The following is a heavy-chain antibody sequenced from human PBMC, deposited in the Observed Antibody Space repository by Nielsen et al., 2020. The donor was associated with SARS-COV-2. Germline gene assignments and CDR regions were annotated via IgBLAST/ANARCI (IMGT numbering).Heavy chain of an antibody. V-gene: IGHV4-31*03. D-gene: IGHD5-12*01. CDR2: INHSGGT. CDR1: GASIGNGNYY. Sequence: LRLSCTVSGASIGNGNYYWICIRQRPGKGLEWIVYINHSGGTYYNPSLKRRLTISVDTSENQFSLKVTSVTAADTAVYYCARESGYANAFDIWGRGTMVTVSS. CDR3: ARESGYANAFDI. J-gene: IGHJ3*02.